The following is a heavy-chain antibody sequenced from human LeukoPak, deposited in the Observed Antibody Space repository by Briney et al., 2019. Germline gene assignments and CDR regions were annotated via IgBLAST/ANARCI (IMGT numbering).Heavy chain of an antibody. Sequence: GGSLRLSCAASGFTLSSYAMSWVRQGPGKGLEWVSSISSSSSYIYYADSVKGRFTISRDNAKNSLYLQMNSLRAEDAAVYYCARDHRDRDYYDSSGQYTYDYWGQGTLVTVSS. CDR1: GFTLSSYA. D-gene: IGHD3-22*01. J-gene: IGHJ4*02. V-gene: IGHV3-21*01. CDR3: ARDHRDRDYYDSSGQYTYDY. CDR2: ISSSSSYI.